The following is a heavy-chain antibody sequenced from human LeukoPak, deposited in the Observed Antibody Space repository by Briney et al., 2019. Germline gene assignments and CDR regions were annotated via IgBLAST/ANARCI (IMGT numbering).Heavy chain of an antibody. D-gene: IGHD3-10*01. CDR2: ITSDGENT. J-gene: IGHJ4*02. CDR3: VKGRYGTGWDF. V-gene: IGHV3-64D*06. Sequence: GGSLRLSCSASGFSFSTHNMHWVRQAPGKGLEFVSGITSDGENTDYLDFVKGRFTITRDNSKNTLYLHMTSLRPEDTAVYFCVKGRYGTGWDFWGSGTLVIVSS. CDR1: GFSFSTHN.